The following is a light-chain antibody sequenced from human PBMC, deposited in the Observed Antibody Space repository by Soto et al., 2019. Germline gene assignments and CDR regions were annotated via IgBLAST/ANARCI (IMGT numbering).Light chain of an antibody. CDR2: GAS. CDR3: QHYGSPPRK. V-gene: IGKV3-20*01. J-gene: IGKJ1*01. CDR1: QRAYNNH. Sequence: EIVLTQSPGTLSLSPGERATLSCRASQRAYNNHLAWYQQKRGQAPMLLIYGASSRATGIPDSFSGSGSGTAFTLTISRLEPEDFAAYYYQHYGSPPRKFGQGNKV.